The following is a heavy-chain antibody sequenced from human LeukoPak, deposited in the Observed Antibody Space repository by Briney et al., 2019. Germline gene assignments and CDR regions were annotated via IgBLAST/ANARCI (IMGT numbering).Heavy chain of an antibody. CDR3: TKSRFYDYVWGGS. D-gene: IGHD3-16*01. Sequence: GRSLRLSCTASGISIGDYAMSWFRQAPGKGLEWVSLIRSKAYGGTTEYAASVEGRFTISRDDSKSIAYLQMNSLKTEGTAVYYCTKSRFYDYVWGGSWGQGTLVTVSS. CDR1: GISIGDYA. V-gene: IGHV3-49*03. CDR2: IRSKAYGGTT. J-gene: IGHJ5*02.